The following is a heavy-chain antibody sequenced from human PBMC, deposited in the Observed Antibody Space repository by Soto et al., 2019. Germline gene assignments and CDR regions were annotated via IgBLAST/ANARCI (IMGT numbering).Heavy chain of an antibody. CDR1: GFSFSSYA. CDR2: ISGSGGST. J-gene: IGHJ6*02. Sequence: EVQLLESGGDLVQPGGSLRLSCAASGFSFSSYAMTWVRQAPGKGLEWVSGISGSGGSTYYADSVKGRFTISRDNCNNTMDRQTDSLRAEDTAVYYCAEGVRSYYYYGMDVWGQGTTVTVSS. D-gene: IGHD2-21*01. CDR3: AEGVRSYYYYGMDV. V-gene: IGHV3-23*01.